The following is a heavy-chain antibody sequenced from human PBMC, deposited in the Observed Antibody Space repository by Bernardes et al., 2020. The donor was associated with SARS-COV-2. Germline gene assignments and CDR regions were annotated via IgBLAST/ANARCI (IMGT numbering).Heavy chain of an antibody. D-gene: IGHD3-22*01. V-gene: IGHV3-23*01. J-gene: IGHJ1*01. CDR2: ISGSGGNT. CDR3: AKDPGLIMVKGLTMTAIPGYFQN. Sequence: GGSLRLSFASSGFTFRSYLITWVLPSPGKGLEWVSGISGSGGNTYYADSVKGRFTISRDNSKNTLYLQMNSLRAEDTAVYYCAKDPGLIMVKGLTMTAIPGYFQNWGQGTPVTVSS. CDR1: GFTFRSYL.